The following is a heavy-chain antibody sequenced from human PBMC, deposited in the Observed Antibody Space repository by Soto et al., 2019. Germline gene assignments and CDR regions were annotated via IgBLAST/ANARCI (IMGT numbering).Heavy chain of an antibody. V-gene: IGHV3-23*01. J-gene: IGHJ6*02. D-gene: IGHD2-2*01. CDR1: GFTFSSYA. CDR2: ISGSGGST. CDR3: ATGIVVVPAAMGPAYYYYYGMDV. Sequence: EVQLLESGGGLVQPGGSLRLSCAASGFTFSSYAMSWVRQAPGKGLEWVSAISGSGGSTYYADSVKGRFTISRDNSKNTLYLQMNSLRAEDTAVYYCATGIVVVPAAMGPAYYYYYGMDVWGQETTVTVSS.